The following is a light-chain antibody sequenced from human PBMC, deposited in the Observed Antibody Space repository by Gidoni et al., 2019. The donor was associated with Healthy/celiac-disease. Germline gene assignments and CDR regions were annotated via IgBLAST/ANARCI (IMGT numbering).Light chain of an antibody. J-gene: IGKJ2*01. V-gene: IGKV1-33*01. CDR1: QDISNY. CDR2: DAS. Sequence: DIQMTQSPSSLSASVGDRVTITCQASQDISNYLHWYQQKPGKAPKLLIYDASNLETGVPSRFSGSGSGTDFTFTISCLQPEDIATYYCQQYDNLPYTFGQGTKLEIK. CDR3: QQYDNLPYT.